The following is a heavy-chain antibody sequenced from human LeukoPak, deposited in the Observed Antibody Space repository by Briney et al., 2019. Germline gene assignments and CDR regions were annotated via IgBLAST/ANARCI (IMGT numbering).Heavy chain of an antibody. CDR1: GGSISSYY. CDR2: IYTSGST. CDR3: ARSRGVLGVYYYYMDV. J-gene: IGHJ6*03. D-gene: IGHD3-10*01. Sequence: SETLSLTCTVSGGSISSYYWSWIRQPAGKGLEWIGRIYTSGSTNYNPSLKSRVTISVDKSKNQFSLKLSSVTAADTAVYCCARSRGVLGVYYYYMDVWGKGTTVTVSS. V-gene: IGHV4-4*07.